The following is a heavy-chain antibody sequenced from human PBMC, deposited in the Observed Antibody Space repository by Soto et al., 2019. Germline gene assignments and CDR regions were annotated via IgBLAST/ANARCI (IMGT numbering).Heavy chain of an antibody. CDR1: GFTFSSYA. J-gene: IGHJ6*02. V-gene: IGHV3-64D*08. D-gene: IGHD5-18*01. CDR3: VKVDTAMVTPYYYYGMDV. CDR2: ISSNGGST. Sequence: GGSLRLSCSASGFTFSSYAMHWVRQAPGKGLEYVSAISSNGGSTYYADSVKGRFTISRDNSKNTLYLQMSSLRAEDTAVYYCVKVDTAMVTPYYYYGMDVWGQGTTVTVSS.